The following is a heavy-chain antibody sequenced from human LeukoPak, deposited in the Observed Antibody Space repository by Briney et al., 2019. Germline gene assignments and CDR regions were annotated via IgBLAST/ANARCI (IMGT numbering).Heavy chain of an antibody. J-gene: IGHJ6*02. CDR3: AKDDCSSTSCYVDYYGMDV. D-gene: IGHD2-2*01. CDR2: ISYDGSNK. V-gene: IGHV3-30*18. CDR1: GFTFSSYE. Sequence: GGSLRLSCAASGFTFSSYEMNWVRQAPGKGLEWVAVISYDGSNKYYADSVKGRFTISRDNSKNTLYLQMNSLRAEDTAVYYCAKDDCSSTSCYVDYYGMDVWGQGTTVTVSS.